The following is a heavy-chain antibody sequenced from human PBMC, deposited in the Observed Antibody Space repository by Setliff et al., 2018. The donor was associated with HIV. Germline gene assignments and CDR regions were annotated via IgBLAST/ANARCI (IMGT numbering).Heavy chain of an antibody. V-gene: IGHV4-34*01. Sequence: SETLSLTCAVYGGSFSGYYWSWIRQPPGKGLEWIGEINHSGSTNYNPSLKSRVTISVDTSKSQFSLKLSSVTAADTAVYYCAIRGSSGWYVGGYFDYWGQGTQVTVSS. J-gene: IGHJ4*02. D-gene: IGHD6-19*01. CDR3: AIRGSSGWYVGGYFDY. CDR1: GGSFSGYY. CDR2: INHSGST.